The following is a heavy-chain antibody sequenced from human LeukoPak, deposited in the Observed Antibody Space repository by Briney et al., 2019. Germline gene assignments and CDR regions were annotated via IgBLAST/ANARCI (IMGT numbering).Heavy chain of an antibody. V-gene: IGHV3-43D*04. CDR2: ISWNGGST. D-gene: IGHD1-26*01. CDR3: AKDSGSYRDYIDY. J-gene: IGHJ4*02. Sequence: GGSLRLSCAASGFTFDDYAMDLVRQAPGKGLEWVSLISWNGGSTYYADSVKGRFTVSRDNSKNSLYLQMSSLRAEDTALYYCAKDSGSYRDYIDYWGQGTLVTVSS. CDR1: GFTFDDYA.